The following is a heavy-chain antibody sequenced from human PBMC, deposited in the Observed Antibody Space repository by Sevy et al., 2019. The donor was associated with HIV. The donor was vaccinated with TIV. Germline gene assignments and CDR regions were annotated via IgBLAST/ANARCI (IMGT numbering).Heavy chain of an antibody. J-gene: IGHJ4*02. CDR2: LSFGCGKI. CDR3: AREGCTRPHDY. CDR1: VFNFNIYS. Sequence: GGSLRLSCVVSVFNFNIYSRSWVRQAPGKGLEWVSTLSFGCGKINYADSVKGRFIISRDDSKNTLYLQMNSLRAEDTAVYFCAREGCTRPHDYWGQGTLVTVSS. D-gene: IGHD2-8*01. V-gene: IGHV3-23*01.